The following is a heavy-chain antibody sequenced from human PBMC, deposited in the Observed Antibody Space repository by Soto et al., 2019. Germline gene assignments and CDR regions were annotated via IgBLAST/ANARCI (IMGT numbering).Heavy chain of an antibody. Sequence: QVQVVESGGGVVQPGRSLRLSCAASGFIFSSYTMHWVRQAPGKGLEWVAVISYDGSNKYYADSVKGRFTISRDNSKNTLYLQMNSLRAEDTAVYYCAREKQSGGYSYGPTYYQYHYGLDVWGQGTTVTVSS. CDR1: GFIFSSYT. V-gene: IGHV3-30-3*01. J-gene: IGHJ6*02. D-gene: IGHD5-18*01. CDR2: ISYDGSNK. CDR3: AREKQSGGYSYGPTYYQYHYGLDV.